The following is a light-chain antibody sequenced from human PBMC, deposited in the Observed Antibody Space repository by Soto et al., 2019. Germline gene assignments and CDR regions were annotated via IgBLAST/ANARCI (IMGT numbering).Light chain of an antibody. CDR2: GAS. Sequence: EIVLTQSPGTLSLSPGGRATLSCRASQSVRSSYLAWYQQKPGQAPRLLIYGASSRATGIPDRFSGSGSRTDFTLTISRLEPEDFAVYYCQQYGSSPSTFGGGTKVEIK. CDR1: QSVRSSY. J-gene: IGKJ4*01. V-gene: IGKV3-20*01. CDR3: QQYGSSPST.